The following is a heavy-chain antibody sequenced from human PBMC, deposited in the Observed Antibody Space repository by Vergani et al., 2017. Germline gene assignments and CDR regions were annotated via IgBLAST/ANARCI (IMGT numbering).Heavy chain of an antibody. Sequence: EVQLVESGGGLVQPGRSLRLSCAASGFTFDDYAMHWVRQAPGKGLEWVSLISWDGGSTYYADSVKGRFTISRDNSKNSLYLQMNSLRAEDTALYYCAKDTHYYDSSGCFDYWGQGTLVTVSS. CDR1: GFTFDDYA. CDR3: AKDTHYYDSSGCFDY. J-gene: IGHJ4*02. D-gene: IGHD3-22*01. V-gene: IGHV3-43D*04. CDR2: ISWDGGST.